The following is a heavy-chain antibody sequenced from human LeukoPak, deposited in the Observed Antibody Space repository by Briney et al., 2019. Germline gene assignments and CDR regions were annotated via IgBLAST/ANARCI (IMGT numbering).Heavy chain of an antibody. CDR3: TDKYSYDY. D-gene: IGHD5-18*01. CDR1: GFAFSSYA. Sequence: GGSLRLSCAASGFAFSSYAMSWVRQAPGKGLEWVSTISGNGGDTYYADSVKGRFTISRDNSKNTLYLQMNSLRAEDTAVYYCTDKYSYDYWGQGTLVTVSS. CDR2: ISGNGGDT. J-gene: IGHJ4*02. V-gene: IGHV3-23*01.